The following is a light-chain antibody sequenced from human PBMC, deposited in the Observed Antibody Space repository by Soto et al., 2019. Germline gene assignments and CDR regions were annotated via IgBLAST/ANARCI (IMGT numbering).Light chain of an antibody. CDR3: MQSIHWPWT. CDR2: KVS. CDR1: QSLEFSDGDTY. V-gene: IGKV2-30*01. Sequence: DVVLTQSPLSLPVALGQPASISCRSSQSLEFSDGDTYLNWFYQRPGQSPRRLIYKVSKRASGVPDRYSGSGSGPDFTLQISRVEAEDVVVYFGMQSIHWPWTCGQGPKVDIK. J-gene: IGKJ1*01.